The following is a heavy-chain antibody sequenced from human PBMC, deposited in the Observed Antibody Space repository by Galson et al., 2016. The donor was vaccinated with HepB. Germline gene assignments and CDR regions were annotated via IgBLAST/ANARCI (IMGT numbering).Heavy chain of an antibody. J-gene: IGHJ1*01. D-gene: IGHD6-13*01. Sequence: SVKVSCKASGYTFTRYYMHWVRQAPGQGLEWMGIINPNGGSTSYSPKFQGRVTMTRDTSTSTVYMELSSLRSEDTAVYYCARASSRDSSSWYGAEYFQHWGQGTLVTVSS. V-gene: IGHV1-46*01. CDR2: INPNGGST. CDR1: GYTFTRYY. CDR3: ARASSRDSSSWYGAEYFQH.